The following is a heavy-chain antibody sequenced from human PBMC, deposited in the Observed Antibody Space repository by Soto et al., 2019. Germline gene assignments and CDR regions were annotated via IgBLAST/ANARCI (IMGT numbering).Heavy chain of an antibody. Sequence: EVQLLESGGGLVQPGGSLRLSCAASGFTFSSYAMSWVRQAPGKGLEWVSAISGSGGSTYYADSVKGRFTISRDNSKNTLYLQMNSLRAEDTSVYYCARRALDIVLIVYSYYFDYWGQGTLVTVSS. V-gene: IGHV3-23*01. D-gene: IGHD2-8*01. J-gene: IGHJ4*02. CDR2: ISGSGGST. CDR3: ARRALDIVLIVYSYYFDY. CDR1: GFTFSSYA.